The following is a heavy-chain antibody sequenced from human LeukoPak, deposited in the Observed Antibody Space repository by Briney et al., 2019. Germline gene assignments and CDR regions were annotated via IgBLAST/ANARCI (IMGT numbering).Heavy chain of an antibody. Sequence: PSETLSLTCTVSGGSISSYYWSWIRQPPGKGLEWIGYIYHSGSTYYNPSLKSRVTISVDRSKNQFSLKLSSVTAADTAVYYCASYGSGSQGDVGYFDYWGQGTLVTVSS. J-gene: IGHJ4*02. D-gene: IGHD3-10*01. V-gene: IGHV4-59*12. CDR3: ASYGSGSQGDVGYFDY. CDR1: GGSISSYY. CDR2: IYHSGST.